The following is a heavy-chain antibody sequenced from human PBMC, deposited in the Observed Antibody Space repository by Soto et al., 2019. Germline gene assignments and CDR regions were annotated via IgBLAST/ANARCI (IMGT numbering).Heavy chain of an antibody. CDR2: IYHSGSP. CDR3: ATRPPRIVVALLPIPT. Sequence: QVQLRESGPGLVKTSGTLSLTCAVSGGSISSTNWWTWVRQPPGKSLEWIGEIYHSGSPTYSPSLRGRATISVDKSNNQFPLRLTSVTAADTAVYYCATRPPRIVVALLPIPTWGQGILVTVSS. CDR1: GGSISSTNW. V-gene: IGHV4-4*02. D-gene: IGHD2-21*01. J-gene: IGHJ5*02.